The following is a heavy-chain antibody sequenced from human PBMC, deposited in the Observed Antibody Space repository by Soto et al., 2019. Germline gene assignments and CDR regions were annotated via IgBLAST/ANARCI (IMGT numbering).Heavy chain of an antibody. Sequence: SVKVSCKASGFTFTSSAVQWVRQARGQRLEWIGWIVVGSGNTNYAQKFQERVTITRDMSTSTAYMELSSLRSEDTAVYYCAADTIFGVVRNFDYWGQGTLVTVYS. CDR2: IVVGSGNT. CDR1: GFTFTSSA. CDR3: AADTIFGVVRNFDY. V-gene: IGHV1-58*01. J-gene: IGHJ4*02. D-gene: IGHD3-3*01.